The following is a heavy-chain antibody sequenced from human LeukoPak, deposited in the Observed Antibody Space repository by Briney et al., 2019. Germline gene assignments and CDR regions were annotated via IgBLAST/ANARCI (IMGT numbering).Heavy chain of an antibody. Sequence: PGGSLRLSCAASEFTFSSYWMSWVRQAPGKGLEWVANIKQDGSEKYYVDSVKGRFTISRDNAKNTLYLQMNSLRAEDTAVYYCAKALVGNSGSYWGQGTLVTVSS. CDR2: IKQDGSEK. J-gene: IGHJ4*02. D-gene: IGHD1-26*01. CDR3: AKALVGNSGSY. CDR1: EFTFSSYW. V-gene: IGHV3-7*01.